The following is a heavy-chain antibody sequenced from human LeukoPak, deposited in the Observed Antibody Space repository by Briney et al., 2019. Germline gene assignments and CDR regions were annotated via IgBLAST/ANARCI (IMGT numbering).Heavy chain of an antibody. Sequence: PGGPLRLSCAAPGFPFSSYAMHWVRKAPGKGLEWVAVISYDGSNKYYADSVKGRFTISRDNSKNTLYLQMNSLRAEDTAVYYCAKDLGLRMYYFDYWGQGTLVTASS. D-gene: IGHD3-10*01. CDR3: AKDLGLRMYYFDY. J-gene: IGHJ4*02. CDR1: GFPFSSYA. CDR2: ISYDGSNK. V-gene: IGHV3-30*18.